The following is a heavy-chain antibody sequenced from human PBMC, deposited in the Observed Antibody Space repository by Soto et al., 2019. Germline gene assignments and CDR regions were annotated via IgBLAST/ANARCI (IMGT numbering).Heavy chain of an antibody. CDR1: GGSISSSNW. CDR3: ARPGVAYCGGDCYSFAFDI. Sequence: QVQLQESGPGLVKPSGTLSLTCAVSGGSISSSNWWSWVRQPPGKGLEWIGEIYHSGSTNYNPSLKSRVSISVDKSQNQCSLKLSSVTAADTAVYYCARPGVAYCGGDCYSFAFDIWGQGTMVTVSS. V-gene: IGHV4-4*02. CDR2: IYHSGST. J-gene: IGHJ3*02. D-gene: IGHD2-21*02.